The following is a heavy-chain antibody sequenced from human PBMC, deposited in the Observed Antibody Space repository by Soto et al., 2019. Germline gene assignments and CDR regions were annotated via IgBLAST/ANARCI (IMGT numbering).Heavy chain of an antibody. CDR3: ARGWRDSAYYYSYYMDV. D-gene: IGHD3-10*01. CDR2: IYYSGST. V-gene: IGHV4-59*01. CDR1: GGSIISYY. J-gene: IGHJ6*03. Sequence: QVQLQESGPGLVKPSETLSRTCTVSGGSIISYYWSWIRQPPWKGLEWIGYIYYSGSTNYNPSLKSRVTISVDTSKNQFSLKLSSVTAADTAVYYCARGWRDSAYYYSYYMDVWGKGTTVTVSS.